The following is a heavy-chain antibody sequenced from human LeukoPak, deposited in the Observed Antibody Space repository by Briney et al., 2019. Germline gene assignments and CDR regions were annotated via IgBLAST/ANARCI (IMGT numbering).Heavy chain of an antibody. J-gene: IGHJ6*03. Sequence: SETLSLTCTVSGGSISSSSYYWGWIRQPPGKGLEWIGEINHSGSTNYNPSLKSRVTISLDTSKNQFSLRLRSVTAADTAVYYCARVSWFPGTSYYYMDVWGKGTTVTISS. V-gene: IGHV4-39*07. CDR3: ARVSWFPGTSYYYMDV. D-gene: IGHD1-1*01. CDR2: INHSGST. CDR1: GGSISSSSYY.